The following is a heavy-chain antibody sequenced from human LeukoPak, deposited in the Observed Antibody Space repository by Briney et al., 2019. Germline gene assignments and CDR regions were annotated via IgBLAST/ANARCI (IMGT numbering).Heavy chain of an antibody. CDR1: GGSISSRGYY. J-gene: IGHJ6*03. Sequence: KPSETLPLTCTVSGGSISSRGYYWSWIRQHPGKGLEWIGYIYYSGSTYYNPSLKSRVTISVDTSKNQFSLKLSSVTAADTAVYYCARENSNYDHYYYYYYMDVWGKGTTVTVSS. V-gene: IGHV4-31*03. CDR3: ARENSNYDHYYYYYYMDV. CDR2: IYYSGST. D-gene: IGHD4-11*01.